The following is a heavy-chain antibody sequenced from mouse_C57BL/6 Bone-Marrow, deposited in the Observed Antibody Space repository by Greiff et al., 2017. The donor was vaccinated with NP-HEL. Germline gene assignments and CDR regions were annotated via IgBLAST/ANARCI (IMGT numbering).Heavy chain of an antibody. CDR2: IYPRSGNT. J-gene: IGHJ3*01. Sequence: VQLQQSGAELARPGASVKLSCKASGYTFTSYGISWVKQRTGQGLEWIGEIYPRSGNTYYNEKFKGKATLTADKSSSTAYMELRSLTSEDSAVYFCARSAGSSFSWFAYWGQGTLVTVSA. D-gene: IGHD1-1*01. CDR1: GYTFTSYG. V-gene: IGHV1-81*01. CDR3: ARSAGSSFSWFAY.